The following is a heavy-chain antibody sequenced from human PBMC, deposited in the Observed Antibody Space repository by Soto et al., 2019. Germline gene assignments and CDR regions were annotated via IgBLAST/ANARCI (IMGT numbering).Heavy chain of an antibody. CDR1: GYIFTGYY. CDR2: FNPNSGGT. J-gene: IGHJ5*02. CDR3: ARGDFDSSANYYAGWFDP. Sequence: QVQLVQSGAEVKKPGASVKVSCKASGYIFTGYYMHWLRQAPGQGLEWMGWFNPNSGGTKYAQKFQGRVTMTNDTSIHTAYMELSGLISYDTAVYYCARGDFDSSANYYAGWFDPWGQGTLVTVSS. D-gene: IGHD3-22*01. V-gene: IGHV1-2*02.